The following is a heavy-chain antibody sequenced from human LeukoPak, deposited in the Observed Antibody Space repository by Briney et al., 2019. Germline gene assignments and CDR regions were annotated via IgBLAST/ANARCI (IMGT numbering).Heavy chain of an antibody. CDR3: ARDPLDRSGWSSICDY. V-gene: IGHV3-30-3*01. J-gene: IGHJ4*02. Sequence: GGSLRLSCAASGFTFSSYAMHWVRQAPGKGLEGVAVISYDGNNKYYADSVKGRFTISSDNSKNTLDLQMNSLRAEDTAVYYCARDPLDRSGWSSICDYWGQGTLVTVSS. D-gene: IGHD6-19*01. CDR1: GFTFSSYA. CDR2: ISYDGNNK.